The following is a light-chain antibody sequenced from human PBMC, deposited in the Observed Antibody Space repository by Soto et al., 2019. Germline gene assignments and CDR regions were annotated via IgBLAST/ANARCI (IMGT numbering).Light chain of an antibody. Sequence: QSALTQPASVSGSPGQSITISCTGPSSDVGSYNLVSWYQQHPGKAPKLMIYEGSKRPSGVSNRFSGSKSGNTASLTISVRQAEDGADYYCCSFAGLNTLLFGGGTKLTAL. CDR2: EGS. V-gene: IGLV2-23*01. CDR3: CSFAGLNTLL. CDR1: SSDVGSYNL. J-gene: IGLJ2*01.